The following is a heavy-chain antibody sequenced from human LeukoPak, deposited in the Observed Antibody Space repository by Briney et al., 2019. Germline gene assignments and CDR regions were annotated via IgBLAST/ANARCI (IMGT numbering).Heavy chain of an antibody. Sequence: GGSLRLTCAASGFTFSSYAMSWVRQAPGKGLEWVSAISGSGGSTYYADSVKGRFPISRDNSKNTLYLQMNSLRAEDTAVYYCAKGLSGFSSSWYDYYYGMDVWGQGTTVTVSS. CDR3: AKGLSGFSSSWYDYYYGMDV. CDR1: GFTFSSYA. J-gene: IGHJ6*02. V-gene: IGHV3-23*01. D-gene: IGHD6-13*01. CDR2: ISGSGGST.